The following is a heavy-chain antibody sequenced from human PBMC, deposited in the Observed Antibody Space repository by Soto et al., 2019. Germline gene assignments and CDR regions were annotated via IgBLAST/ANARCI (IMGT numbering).Heavy chain of an antibody. Sequence: QVQLVQSGAEVKKPGASVKVSCKVSGYTLTELSMHWVRQAPGKGLEWMGGFDPEDGETIYAQKFQGRVTMTEDTATDTADMELSSLRSEDTAVYYCATRYGDYVPYYYGMDVWGQGTTVTVSS. V-gene: IGHV1-24*01. CDR3: ATRYGDYVPYYYGMDV. CDR2: FDPEDGET. CDR1: GYTLTELS. D-gene: IGHD4-17*01. J-gene: IGHJ6*02.